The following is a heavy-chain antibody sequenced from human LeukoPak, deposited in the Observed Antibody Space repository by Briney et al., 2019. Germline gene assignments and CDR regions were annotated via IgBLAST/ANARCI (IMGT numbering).Heavy chain of an antibody. Sequence: PSETLSLTCTVSGGSISSYYWSWIRQPPGKGLEWIGYIFYRGSTNYNPSLKSRVTKSIDTSKNQFSLKLSSVTAADTAVYYCARRGADDYGDYGFDYWGQGTLVTVSS. J-gene: IGHJ4*02. D-gene: IGHD4-17*01. CDR1: GGSISSYY. CDR2: IFYRGST. CDR3: ARRGADDYGDYGFDY. V-gene: IGHV4-59*08.